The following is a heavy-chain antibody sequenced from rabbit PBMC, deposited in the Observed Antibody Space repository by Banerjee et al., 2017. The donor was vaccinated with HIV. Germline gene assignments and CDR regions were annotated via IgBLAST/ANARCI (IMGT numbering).Heavy chain of an antibody. CDR2: INAGSSGKP. V-gene: IGHV1S40*01. CDR3: ARLWADTRGNLNL. CDR1: GFSFSSSYW. Sequence: QSLEESGGDLVKPGASLTLTCTASGFSFSSSYWICWVRQAPGKGLEWIACINAGSSGKPLYANWAKGRFTISKTSSTTVTLQMTSLTAADTATYFCARLWADTRGNLNLWGPGTLVTVS. J-gene: IGHJ4*01. D-gene: IGHD3-1*01.